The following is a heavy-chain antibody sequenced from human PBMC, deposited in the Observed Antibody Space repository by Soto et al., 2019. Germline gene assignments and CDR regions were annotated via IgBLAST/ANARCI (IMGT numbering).Heavy chain of an antibody. V-gene: IGHV4-34*01. CDR2: INHDGRT. D-gene: IGHD5-18*01. CDR1: GGPFSCYY. CDR3: ARKGGYSYGYYYYDYYCLDF. Sequence: PETLDLGCAVYGGPFSCYYWRWIRQPPRKGMEWIGEINHDGRTNYSPSLKNLGNVSVETSADQFPMKLISVNAGETAVYDCARKGGYSYGYYYYDYYCLDFRGQGTTF. J-gene: IGHJ6*01.